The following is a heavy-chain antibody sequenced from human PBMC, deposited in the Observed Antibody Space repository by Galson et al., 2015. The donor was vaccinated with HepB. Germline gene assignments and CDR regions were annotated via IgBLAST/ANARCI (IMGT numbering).Heavy chain of an antibody. J-gene: IGHJ4*02. V-gene: IGHV3-23*01. CDR1: GFTFSNYG. CDR2: ISGSGGDT. Sequence: SLRLSCAASGFTFSNYGMSWVRQAPGKGLEWVSVISGSGGDTHYADSVKGRFTISRDNSKNTLYLQMNSLRAEDTAVYYCAKSLWFGVSVDYWGQGTLITVSS. D-gene: IGHD3-10*01. CDR3: AKSLWFGVSVDY.